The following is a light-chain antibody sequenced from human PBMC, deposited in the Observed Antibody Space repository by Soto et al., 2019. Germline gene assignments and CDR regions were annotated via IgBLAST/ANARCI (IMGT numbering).Light chain of an antibody. V-gene: IGLV1-44*01. CDR3: SAWDDSLKGWV. J-gene: IGLJ3*02. CDR1: SSNIGSET. Sequence: QSVLTQPPSASGTPGQRVTISCSGSSSNIGSETVNWYQQVPGTAPKLLIYANNQRPSGVPDRFSVSKSGTSASLAIGGLQAEDWADYYCSAWDDSLKGWVFGGGTKLTVL. CDR2: ANN.